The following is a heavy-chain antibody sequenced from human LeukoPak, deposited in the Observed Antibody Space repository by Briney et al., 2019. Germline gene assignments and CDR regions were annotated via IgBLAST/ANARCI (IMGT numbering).Heavy chain of an antibody. J-gene: IGHJ5*02. V-gene: IGHV5-51*01. CDR2: VYPGYSET. D-gene: IGHD3-22*01. CDR3: ARRFDSSGYYFGGSWFAT. Sequence: GDSLKISCKGSGYTVTSYWIAWVRQMPGKGLEWMGIVYPGYSETRYSPSFQGQVTISADKSISTAYLQWSSLQASDTATYYCARRFDSSGYYFGGSWFATWGQGTLVTVSS. CDR1: GYTVTSYW.